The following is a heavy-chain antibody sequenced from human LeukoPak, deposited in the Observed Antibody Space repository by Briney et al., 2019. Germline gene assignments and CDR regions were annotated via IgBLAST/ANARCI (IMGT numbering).Heavy chain of an antibody. Sequence: APVKVSCKASGYTFTGCYMHWVRQAPGQGLEWMGRINPNSGGTNYAQKFQGRVTMTRDTSISTAYMELSRLRSDDTAVYYCARENRRGNWFDPWGQGTLVTVSS. CDR3: ARENRRGNWFDP. CDR1: GYTFTGCY. CDR2: INPNSGGT. D-gene: IGHD1-14*01. J-gene: IGHJ5*02. V-gene: IGHV1-2*06.